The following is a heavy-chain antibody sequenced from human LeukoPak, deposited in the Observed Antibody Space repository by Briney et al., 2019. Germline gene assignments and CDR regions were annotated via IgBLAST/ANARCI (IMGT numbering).Heavy chain of an antibody. CDR1: GFTFSSYW. CDR2: IKQDGSEK. CDR3: ARDRMEWLFLVYYYYMDV. D-gene: IGHD3-3*01. V-gene: IGHV3-7*01. J-gene: IGHJ6*03. Sequence: GGSLRLSCAASGFTFSSYWMSWVRQAPGKGLEWVANIKQDGSEKYYLDSVKGRFTISRDNAKNSLYLQMNSLRAEDTAVYYCARDRMEWLFLVYYYYMDVWGKGTTVTVSS.